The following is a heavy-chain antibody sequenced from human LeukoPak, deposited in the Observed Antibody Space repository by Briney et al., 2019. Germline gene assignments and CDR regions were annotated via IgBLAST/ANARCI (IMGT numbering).Heavy chain of an antibody. CDR1: GFTFSSYA. CDR2: ISYDGSNK. CDR3: AGAKGSSSGWYLDL. J-gene: IGHJ2*01. V-gene: IGHV3-30*04. D-gene: IGHD6-19*01. Sequence: GGSLRLSCAASGFTFSSYAMHWVRQAPGKGLEWVAVISYDGSNKYYADSVKGRFTISRDNSKNTPYLQMNSPRAEQTAVHYCAGAKGSSSGWYLDLWGRGTLVTVSS.